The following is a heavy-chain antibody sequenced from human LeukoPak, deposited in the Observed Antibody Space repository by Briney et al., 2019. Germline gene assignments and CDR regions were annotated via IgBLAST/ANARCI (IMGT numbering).Heavy chain of an antibody. V-gene: IGHV3-48*02. CDR1: GFTFSSYS. CDR2: ISGSGLTI. Sequence: QTGGSLRLSCAVSGFTFSSYSMNWVRQAPGKGLEWVTYISGSGLTIYYADSVKGRFTIARDNVKNSLYLQMNSLRDEDTAVYYCARVTLGAFDIWGHGTMVTVSS. J-gene: IGHJ3*02. CDR3: ARVTLGAFDI.